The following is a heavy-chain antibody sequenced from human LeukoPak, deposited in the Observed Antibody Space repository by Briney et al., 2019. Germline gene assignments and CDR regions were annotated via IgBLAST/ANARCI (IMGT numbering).Heavy chain of an antibody. CDR3: AGGYYYDRIHWFDP. CDR1: GGSISSYY. CDR2: IYTSGST. Sequence: PSETLSLTCTVSGGSISSYYWSWIRQPAGKGLDWIGRIYTSGSTNYNPSLKSRVTMSVDTSRDQFSLKLSSVTAADTAVYYCAGGYYYDRIHWFDPWGQGTLVTVSS. J-gene: IGHJ5*02. D-gene: IGHD3-22*01. V-gene: IGHV4-4*07.